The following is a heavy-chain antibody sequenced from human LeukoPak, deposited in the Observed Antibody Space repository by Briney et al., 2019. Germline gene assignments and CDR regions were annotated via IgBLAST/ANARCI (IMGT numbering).Heavy chain of an antibody. D-gene: IGHD6-6*01. V-gene: IGHV3-30*02. J-gene: IGHJ4*02. CDR3: AKESIAARTFDY. CDR2: IRYDGSNK. CDR1: GFTFSSYG. Sequence: GGSLRLSCAASGFTFSSYGIHWVRQAPGKGLEWGSFIRYDGSNKYYADSVKGRFTISRDNSKNTLYLQMNSLRTEDTAVYYCAKESIAARTFDYWGQGTLVTVSS.